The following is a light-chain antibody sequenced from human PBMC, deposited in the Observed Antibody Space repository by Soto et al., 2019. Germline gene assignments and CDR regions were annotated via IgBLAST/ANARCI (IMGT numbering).Light chain of an antibody. CDR1: RSVSSN. V-gene: IGKV3-15*01. CDR2: GAS. Sequence: EIVMTQSPATLSVSPGERATLSCRASRSVSSNLAWYQQKPCQAPRLLMYGASTRATGIPARFSGSGSGTEFTLTISSLQSEDFAGYYCQQYNNWPPYTFGQGTKLEIK. J-gene: IGKJ2*01. CDR3: QQYNNWPPYT.